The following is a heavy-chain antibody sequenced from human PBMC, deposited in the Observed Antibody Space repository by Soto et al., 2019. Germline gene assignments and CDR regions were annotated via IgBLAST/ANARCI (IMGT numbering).Heavy chain of an antibody. CDR1: GYTFTSYY. D-gene: IGHD2-2*01. V-gene: IGHV1-46*03. CDR2: INPSGGST. CDR3: ARARNIVVVPAATREYYFDY. Sequence: ASVKVSCEASGYTFTSYYMHWVRQAPGQGLEWMGIINPSGGSTSYAQKFQGRVTMTRDTSTSTVYMELSSLRSEDTAVYYCARARNIVVVPAATREYYFDYWGQGTLVTVSS. J-gene: IGHJ4*02.